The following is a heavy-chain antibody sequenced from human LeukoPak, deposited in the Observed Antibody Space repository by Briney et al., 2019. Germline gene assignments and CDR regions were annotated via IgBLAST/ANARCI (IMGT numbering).Heavy chain of an antibody. J-gene: IGHJ5*02. CDR2: ISNDGGGT. CDR3: AKGSSGYFADL. CDR1: GFIFNNFG. D-gene: IGHD3-22*01. Sequence: QPGGSLRLSCTASGFIFNNFGLMWVRQAPGKGLEGVSAISNDGGGTTYADFVKGRFTISRDNFKNTLFLQMNSLRAEDTALYYCAKGSSGYFADLWGQGTLVTVSS. V-gene: IGHV3-23*01.